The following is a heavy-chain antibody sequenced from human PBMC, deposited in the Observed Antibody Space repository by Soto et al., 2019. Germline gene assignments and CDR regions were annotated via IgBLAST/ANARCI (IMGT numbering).Heavy chain of an antibody. J-gene: IGHJ4*02. Sequence: QVQLVESGGGVVQPGRSLRLSCAASGFTFSSYAMHWVRQAPGKGLEWVAVISYDGSNKYYADSVKGRFTISRDNSKNPLYLQMNSLRAEDTAVYYCASYELRVDYWGQGTLVTVSS. V-gene: IGHV3-30-3*01. CDR3: ASYELRVDY. CDR2: ISYDGSNK. D-gene: IGHD1-26*01. CDR1: GFTFSSYA.